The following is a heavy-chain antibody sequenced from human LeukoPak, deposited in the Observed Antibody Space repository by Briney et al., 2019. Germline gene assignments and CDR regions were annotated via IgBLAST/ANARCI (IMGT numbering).Heavy chain of an antibody. CDR1: GYTFTVYY. V-gene: IGHV1-2*02. J-gene: IGHJ4*02. D-gene: IGHD6-6*01. CDR3: AREGIEVYSSYYFDY. Sequence: GASVKVSCKASGYTFTVYYIHWVRQAPGQGLEWMGWINPNSGGTNYAQKFQGRVTMTRDTSISTAYMELSSLRSDDTAVYYCAREGIEVYSSYYFDYWGQGTLVTVSS. CDR2: INPNSGGT.